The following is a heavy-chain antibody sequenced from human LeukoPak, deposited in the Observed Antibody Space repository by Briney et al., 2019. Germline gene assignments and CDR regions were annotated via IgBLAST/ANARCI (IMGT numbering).Heavy chain of an antibody. D-gene: IGHD2-15*01. CDR3: ARDPSCSGGSCYSEGINWFDP. CDR1: GFTFSSYA. V-gene: IGHV3-66*01. Sequence: GGSLRLSCAASGFTFSSYAMSWVRQAPGKGLEWVSVIYIGGRTNYADSVKGRFMMSRDNSKNTVYLQMNSLRGEDTAVYHCARDPSCSGGSCYSEGINWFDPWGQGTLVTVSS. CDR2: IYIGGRT. J-gene: IGHJ5*02.